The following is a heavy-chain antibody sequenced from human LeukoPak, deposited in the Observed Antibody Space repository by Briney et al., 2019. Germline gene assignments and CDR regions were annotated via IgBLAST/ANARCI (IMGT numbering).Heavy chain of an antibody. D-gene: IGHD5-18*01. CDR1: GFTFRSYG. Sequence: GGSLRLSCAASGFTFRSYGMHWVRQAPGKGLEWVAVISYDGNNKYYVDFVKGRFTISRDNSKNTLYLQMNSLRAEDTAVYYCAKEGTRGYSYGYRGSFDYVDYWGQGTRVTVSS. J-gene: IGHJ4*02. V-gene: IGHV3-30*18. CDR3: AKEGTRGYSYGYRGSFDYVDY. CDR2: ISYDGNNK.